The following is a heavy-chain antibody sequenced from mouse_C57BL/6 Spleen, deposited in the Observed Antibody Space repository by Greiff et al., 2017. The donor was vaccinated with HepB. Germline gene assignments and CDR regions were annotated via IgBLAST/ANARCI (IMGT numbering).Heavy chain of an antibody. CDR3: ATTVVADYYFDY. CDR2: IYPGDGDT. J-gene: IGHJ2*01. CDR1: GYAFSSSW. D-gene: IGHD1-1*01. V-gene: IGHV1-82*01. Sequence: QVQLQQSGPELVKPGASVKISCKASGYAFSSSWMNWVKQRPGKGLEWIGRIYPGDGDTNYNGKFKGKATLTADKSSSTAYMQLSSLTSEDSAVYFCATTVVADYYFDYWGQGTTLTVSS.